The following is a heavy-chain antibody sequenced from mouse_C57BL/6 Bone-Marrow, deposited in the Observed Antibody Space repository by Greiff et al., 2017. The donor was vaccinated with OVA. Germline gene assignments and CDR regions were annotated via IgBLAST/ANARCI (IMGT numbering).Heavy chain of an antibody. CDR2: ISSGGSYT. CDR1: GFTFSSYG. Sequence: DVKLVESGGDLVKPGGSLKLSCAASGFTFSSYGMSWVRQTPDKRLEWVATISSGGSYTYYPDSVKGRFTISRDNAKNTLYLQMSSLKSEDTAMYYCARGPGYWGQGTTLTVSS. J-gene: IGHJ2*01. V-gene: IGHV5-6*02. CDR3: ARGPGY.